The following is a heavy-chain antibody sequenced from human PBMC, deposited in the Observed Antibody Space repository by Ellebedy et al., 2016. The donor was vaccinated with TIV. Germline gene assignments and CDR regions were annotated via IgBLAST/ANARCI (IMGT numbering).Heavy chain of an antibody. Sequence: AASVKVSCKASGYTFTSYGISWVRQAPGQGLEWMGGIIPIFGTANYAQKFQGRVTITADESTSTAYMELSSLRSEDTAVYYCARAPYYSYFDYWGQGTLVTVSS. V-gene: IGHV1-69*13. D-gene: IGHD3-10*01. CDR1: GYTFTSYG. J-gene: IGHJ4*02. CDR3: ARAPYYSYFDY. CDR2: IIPIFGTA.